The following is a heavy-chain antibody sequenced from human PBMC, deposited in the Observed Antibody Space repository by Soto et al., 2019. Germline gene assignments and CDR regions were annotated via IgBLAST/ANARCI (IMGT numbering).Heavy chain of an antibody. CDR1: GFTFSNAW. CDR3: TTEKSELRYFDWLTSDYYYYYGMDV. D-gene: IGHD3-9*01. J-gene: IGHJ6*02. Sequence: GGSLRLSCAASGFTFSNAWMNWVRQAPGKGLEWVGRIKSKTDGGTTDYAAPVKGRFTISRDDSKNTLYLQMNSLKTEDTAVYYCTTEKSELRYFDWLTSDYYYYYGMDVWGQGTTVTVSS. V-gene: IGHV3-15*07. CDR2: IKSKTDGGTT.